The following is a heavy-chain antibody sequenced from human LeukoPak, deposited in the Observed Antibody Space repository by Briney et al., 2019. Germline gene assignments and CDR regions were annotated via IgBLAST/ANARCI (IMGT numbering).Heavy chain of an antibody. Sequence: SETLSLTCKVSGHSIRSDYWSWVRQPPGKGREWMGNISYGGSTNYNPSLKGRVTILVDTSKNQISLRLTSVTATDTAVYYCARLDCSADTCYNYWGQGTLVTVSS. J-gene: IGHJ4*02. V-gene: IGHV4-59*08. D-gene: IGHD2-15*01. CDR2: ISYGGST. CDR3: ARLDCSADTCYNY. CDR1: GHSIRSDY.